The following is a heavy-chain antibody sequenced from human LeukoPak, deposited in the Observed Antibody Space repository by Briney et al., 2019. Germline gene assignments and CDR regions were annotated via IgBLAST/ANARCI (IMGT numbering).Heavy chain of an antibody. D-gene: IGHD2-8*01. J-gene: IGHJ5*02. CDR1: EFTFSSYE. CDR2: ISSSGNTI. Sequence: GGSLRLSCAASEFTFSSYEMIWVRQAPGKGLEWVSYISSSGNTIYYAGSVMGRFTISRDNAKNSLYLQMNSLRADDTAVYYCAREGTKPYNWFDPWGQGTLVTVSS. V-gene: IGHV3-48*03. CDR3: AREGTKPYNWFDP.